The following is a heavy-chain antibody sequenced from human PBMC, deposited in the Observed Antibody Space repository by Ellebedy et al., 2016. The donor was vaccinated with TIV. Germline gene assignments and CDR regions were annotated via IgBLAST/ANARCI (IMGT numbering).Heavy chain of an antibody. J-gene: IGHJ3*02. V-gene: IGHV3-23*01. CDR3: ADDPRGVGPAFDI. CDR2: ISDSGSST. Sequence: GESLKISCAASGFMFNTYNMDWVRQAPGKGLEWVSSISDSGSSTYYADSVKGRFTIYRDNSKNTLYLRMDSLRVEDTAIYYCADDPRGVGPAFDIWGQGTMVTVSS. CDR1: GFMFNTYN. D-gene: IGHD3-10*01.